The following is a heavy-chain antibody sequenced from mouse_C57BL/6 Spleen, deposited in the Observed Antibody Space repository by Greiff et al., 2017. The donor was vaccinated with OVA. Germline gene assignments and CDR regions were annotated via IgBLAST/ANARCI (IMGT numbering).Heavy chain of an antibody. CDR3: ARAYDCPCYALGY. CDR1: GFTFSSYA. D-gene: IGHD2-4*01. V-gene: IGHV5-4*01. Sequence: EVQLVESGGGLVKPGGSLKLSCAASGFTFSSYAMSWVRQTPEKRLEWVATISDGGSYTYYPDNVKGRFTISRDNAKNTLYLQMSSLKSEDTAMYYCARAYDCPCYALGYWGQGTSVTVSS. CDR2: ISDGGSYT. J-gene: IGHJ4*01.